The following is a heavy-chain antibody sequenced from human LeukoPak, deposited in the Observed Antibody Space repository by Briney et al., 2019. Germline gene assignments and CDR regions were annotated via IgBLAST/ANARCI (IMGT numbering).Heavy chain of an antibody. J-gene: IGHJ4*02. V-gene: IGHV3-30*02. D-gene: IGHD3-22*01. CDR1: GFTFSSYG. CDR3: AKVRAMIVRRDY. CDR2: IRYDGSNK. Sequence: GGSLRLSCAASGFTFSSYGMYWVRQAPGKGLEWVAFIRYDGSNKYYADSVKGRFTISRDNSKNTLYLQMNSLRAEDTAVYYCAKVRAMIVRRDYWGQGTLVTVSS.